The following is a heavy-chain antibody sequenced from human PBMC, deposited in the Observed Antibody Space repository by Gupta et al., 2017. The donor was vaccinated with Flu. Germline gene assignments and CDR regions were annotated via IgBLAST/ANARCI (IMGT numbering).Heavy chain of an antibody. CDR1: GLTFTSYT. J-gene: IGHJ5*02. D-gene: IGHD3-16*01. V-gene: IGHV1-3*01. CDR2: INAGKGNT. CDR3: ARAGGRSWFDP. Sequence: QVHLVQSGAEVKKPGASVQASCATSGLTFTSYTMHWVRQAPGQRLEWMGWINAGKGNTKYSQKFQGRVTIARDTSASTAYLDLSSLTSEDTAVYYCARAGGRSWFDPWGQGTLVTVSS.